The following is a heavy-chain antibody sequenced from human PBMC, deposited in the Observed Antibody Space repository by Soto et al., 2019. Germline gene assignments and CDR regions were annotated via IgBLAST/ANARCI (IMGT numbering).Heavy chain of an antibody. V-gene: IGHV3-21*01. D-gene: IGHD2-2*01. J-gene: IGHJ4*02. CDR3: AREDSIIIPAVSDF. Sequence: GSLRCSGTVSGLPFNNYGINWVRQAPGKGLEWVSSVSKIDYTYYSDSVQGRFTISRDNAKNSVSLKMNTLRVGDTAVYYCAREDSIIIPAVSDFWGQGTLVTVSS. CDR1: GLPFNNYG. CDR2: VSKIDYT.